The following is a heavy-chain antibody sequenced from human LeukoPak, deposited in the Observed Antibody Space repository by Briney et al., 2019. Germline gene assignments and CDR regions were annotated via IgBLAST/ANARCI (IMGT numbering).Heavy chain of an antibody. CDR1: GGSISSSSYY. D-gene: IGHD6-19*01. CDR3: ARTFREGWYYFDY. CDR2: IYYSGST. Sequence: SETLSLTCTVSGGSISSSSYYWGWIRQPPGKGLEWIAFIYYSGSTNYNPSLKSRVTISVDTSKSQFSLKLSSVTAADTAVYYCARTFREGWYYFDYWGQGTLVTVSS. V-gene: IGHV4-61*05. J-gene: IGHJ4*02.